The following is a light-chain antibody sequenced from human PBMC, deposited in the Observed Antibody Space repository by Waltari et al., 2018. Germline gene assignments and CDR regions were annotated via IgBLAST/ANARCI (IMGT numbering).Light chain of an antibody. CDR1: QTFGKY. CDR2: DAS. Sequence: EIVLTQSPGTLSLSPGASATLSCRASQTFGKYLAWYQQKPGQAPRLLIYDASIRASGIPDRFSCSGSGTDFSLTISTLEPEDFAVYYCQHYVRLPATFGQGTKVEIK. CDR3: QHYVRLPAT. V-gene: IGKV3-20*01. J-gene: IGKJ1*01.